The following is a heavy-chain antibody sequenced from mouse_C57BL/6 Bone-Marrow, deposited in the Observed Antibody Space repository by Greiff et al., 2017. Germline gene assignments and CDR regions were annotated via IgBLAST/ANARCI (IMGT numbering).Heavy chain of an antibody. CDR1: GYTFTSYW. Sequence: VQLQQPGAELVMPGASVKLSCKASGYTFTSYWMHWVKQRPGQGLEWIGEIDPSDSYTNYNQKFKGKFTLTVDKSSSTAYMQLSSLTSEDSAVYYCARNYDYDVEFAYWGQGTLVTVSA. D-gene: IGHD2-4*01. J-gene: IGHJ3*01. V-gene: IGHV1-69*01. CDR2: IDPSDSYT. CDR3: ARNYDYDVEFAY.